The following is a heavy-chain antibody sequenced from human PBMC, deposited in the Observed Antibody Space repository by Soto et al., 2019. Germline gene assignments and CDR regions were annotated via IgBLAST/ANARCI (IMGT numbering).Heavy chain of an antibody. CDR1: GGSISSSSYY. Sequence: PSETLSLTCTVSGGSISSSSYYWGWIRQPPGKGLEWIGSIYYSGSTYYNPSLKSRVTISVDTSKNQFSLKLSSVTAADTAVYYCARQPYYDSSGYYYVRRSFDYWGQGTLVTVSS. J-gene: IGHJ4*02. CDR3: ARQPYYDSSGYYYVRRSFDY. V-gene: IGHV4-39*01. CDR2: IYYSGST. D-gene: IGHD3-22*01.